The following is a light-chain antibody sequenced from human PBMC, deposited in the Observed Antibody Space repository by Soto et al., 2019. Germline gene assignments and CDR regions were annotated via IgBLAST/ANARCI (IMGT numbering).Light chain of an antibody. Sequence: EIVLTQSPDTLSLSPGERAIFSCRASQSVGDNLAWYQHKPGQPPRLLIYDASKRAAGIPARFSGSGSGTDFTLTTSSLEAEDFAVYFCQQRDKWPVTFGPGTTVDIK. CDR3: QQRDKWPVT. CDR1: QSVGDN. CDR2: DAS. J-gene: IGKJ3*01. V-gene: IGKV3-11*01.